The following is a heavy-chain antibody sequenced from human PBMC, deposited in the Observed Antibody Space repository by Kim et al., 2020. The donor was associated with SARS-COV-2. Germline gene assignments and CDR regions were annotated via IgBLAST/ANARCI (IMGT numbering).Heavy chain of an antibody. V-gene: IGHV4-34*01. D-gene: IGHD2-2*01. Sequence: PSLKSRVTISVDTAKNQFSLKPSSVTAADTAVYYCARKRRVPAARSWFDPWGQGTLVTVSS. J-gene: IGHJ5*02. CDR3: ARKRRVPAARSWFDP.